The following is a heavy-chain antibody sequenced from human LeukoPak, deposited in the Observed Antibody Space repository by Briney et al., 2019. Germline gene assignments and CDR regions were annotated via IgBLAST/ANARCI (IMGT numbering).Heavy chain of an antibody. Sequence: SETLSLTCAVYGGSFSGYYWGWIRQPPGKGLEWIGEINRGGDTNYNPSLKSRVTISVDTSKNQFSLKLSSVTAADTAVYYCARGTYSGSYFNYWGQGTLVPVSP. CDR1: GGSFSGYY. D-gene: IGHD1-26*01. J-gene: IGHJ4*02. CDR3: ARGTYSGSYFNY. V-gene: IGHV4-34*01. CDR2: INRGGDT.